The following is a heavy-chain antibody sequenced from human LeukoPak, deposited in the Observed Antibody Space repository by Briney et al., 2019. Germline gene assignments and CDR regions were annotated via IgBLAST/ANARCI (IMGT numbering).Heavy chain of an antibody. CDR3: ARGKRNYYDSSGYSTSFDY. D-gene: IGHD3-22*01. J-gene: IGHJ4*02. Sequence: ASVKVSCKASGGTFSSYAISWVRQAPGQGLEWMGGIIPIFGTANYAQKFQGRVTITADESTSTAYMELSSLRSEDTAVYYCARGKRNYYDSSGYSTSFDYWGQGTLVTVSS. CDR1: GGTFSSYA. CDR2: IIPIFGTA. V-gene: IGHV1-69*01.